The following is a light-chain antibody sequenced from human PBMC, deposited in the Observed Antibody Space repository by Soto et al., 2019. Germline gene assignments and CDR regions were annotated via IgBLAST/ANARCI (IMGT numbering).Light chain of an antibody. CDR3: CSYAGSSTFEG. CDR2: EVS. CDR1: SNDVGSYNL. J-gene: IGLJ1*01. V-gene: IGLV2-23*02. Sequence: QSVLTQPASVSGSPGQSITISCTGTSNDVGSYNLVSWYQQHPGKAPKLMIYEVSKRPSGVSNRFSGSKSGNTASLTISWLQAEDEADYYCCSYAGSSTFEGFGTGTKVTVL.